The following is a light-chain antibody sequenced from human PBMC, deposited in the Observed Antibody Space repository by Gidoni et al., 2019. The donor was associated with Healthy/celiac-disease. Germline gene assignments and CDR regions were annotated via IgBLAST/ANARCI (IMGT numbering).Light chain of an antibody. J-gene: IGKJ4*01. CDR3: QQSYSTPLT. CDR1: QRISAY. Sequence: DIQMTQSPSTLSASVGDRVTITCRASQRISAYLNWYQQNPGKAPELLIYAASSLQSGVPSRFSGSGSGTGFTLTISSLQPDDFATYFCQQSYSTPLTFGGGTKVEIK. CDR2: AAS. V-gene: IGKV1-39*01.